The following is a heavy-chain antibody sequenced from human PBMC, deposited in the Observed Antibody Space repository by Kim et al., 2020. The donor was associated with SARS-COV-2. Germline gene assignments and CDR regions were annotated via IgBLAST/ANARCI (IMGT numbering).Heavy chain of an antibody. V-gene: IGHV3-21*01. Sequence: GGSLRLSCAASGFTFSSYSMNWVRQAPGKGLEWVSSISSSSSYIYYADSVKGRFTISRDNAKNSLYLQMNSLRAEDTAVYYCARVGFYYDKAPDAFDIWGQGTMVTVSS. J-gene: IGHJ3*02. CDR2: ISSSSSYI. CDR1: GFTFSSYS. D-gene: IGHD3-22*01. CDR3: ARVGFYYDKAPDAFDI.